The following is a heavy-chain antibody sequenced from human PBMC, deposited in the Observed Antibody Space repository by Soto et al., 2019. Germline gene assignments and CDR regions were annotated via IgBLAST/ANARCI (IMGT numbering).Heavy chain of an antibody. CDR1: GGSVSSGSYY. J-gene: IGHJ6*02. V-gene: IGHV4-61*01. D-gene: IGHD2-21*01. CDR2: IYYSGST. CDR3: ASGLRKTAIYYYYGMDV. Sequence: QVQLQESGPGLVKPSETLSLTCTVSGGSVSSGSYYWSWIRQPPGKGLELIGYIYYSGSTNYNPSLKSRVTISVDTSKNQFSLKLSSVTAADTAVYYCASGLRKTAIYYYYGMDVWGQGTTVTVSS.